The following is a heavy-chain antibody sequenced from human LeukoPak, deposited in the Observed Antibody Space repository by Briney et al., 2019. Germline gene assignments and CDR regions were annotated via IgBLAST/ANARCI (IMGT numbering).Heavy chain of an antibody. D-gene: IGHD2-2*01. V-gene: IGHV3-23*01. CDR3: AKAGYCSSTSCRRVRWFDY. CDR1: GFTFSSYA. J-gene: IGHJ4*02. CDR2: ISGSGGGT. Sequence: GGSLRLSCAASGFTFSSYAMSWVRQAPGKGLEWVSAISGSGGGTYYADSVKGRFTISRDNSKNTLYLQMNSLRAEDTAVYYCAKAGYCSSTSCRRVRWFDYWGQGTLVTVSS.